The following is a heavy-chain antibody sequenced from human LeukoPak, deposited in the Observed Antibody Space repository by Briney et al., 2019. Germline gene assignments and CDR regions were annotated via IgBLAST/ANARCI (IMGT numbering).Heavy chain of an antibody. CDR2: IHPADSDT. CDR1: GYSFTSYW. Sequence: GESLKISCEGSGYSFTSYWIAWVHQMPGKGLEWMGSIHPADSDTRYSPSFQGQVTISADKSITTAYMQWSSLKASDTAMYYCASGSYSYYFDYWGQGTLVTVSS. D-gene: IGHD5-18*01. V-gene: IGHV5-51*07. CDR3: ASGSYSYYFDY. J-gene: IGHJ4*02.